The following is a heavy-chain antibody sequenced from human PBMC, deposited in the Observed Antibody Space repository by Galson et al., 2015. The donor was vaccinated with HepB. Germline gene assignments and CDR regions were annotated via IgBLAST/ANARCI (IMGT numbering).Heavy chain of an antibody. CDR3: AKAMYPTFIAVAVNY. CDR1: GFTFSSYG. D-gene: IGHD6-19*01. J-gene: IGHJ4*02. Sequence: LRLSCAASGFTFSSYGMHWVRQAPGKGLEWVAVISYDGSNKYYTDSVKGRFTISRDNSKNTLYLQMNSLRAEDTAVYYCAKAMYPTFIAVAVNYWGQGTLVTVSP. CDR2: ISYDGSNK. V-gene: IGHV3-30*18.